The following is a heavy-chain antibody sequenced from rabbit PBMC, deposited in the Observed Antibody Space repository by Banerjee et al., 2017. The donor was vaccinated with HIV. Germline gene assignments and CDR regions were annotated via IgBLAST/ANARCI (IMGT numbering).Heavy chain of an antibody. D-gene: IGHD7-1*01. Sequence: QSLEESGGGLAQPEGSLTLTCTASGIDFSNYYMCWVRQAPGKGLEWIACIYSSTGNTYYASWAKGRFTISRTSSTTVTLQMTSLTAADTATYFCARSAGYMAYYFGLWGQGTLVTVS. V-gene: IGHV1S40*01. CDR1: GIDFSNYY. CDR3: ARSAGYMAYYFGL. CDR2: IYSSTGNT. J-gene: IGHJ4*01.